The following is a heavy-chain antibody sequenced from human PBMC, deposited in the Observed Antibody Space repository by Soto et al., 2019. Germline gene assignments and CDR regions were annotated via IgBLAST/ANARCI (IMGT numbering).Heavy chain of an antibody. D-gene: IGHD3-16*01. CDR3: ARIRGLGEASPYFDY. V-gene: IGHV4-59*01. CDR2: ISYSGNT. Sequence: PSETLSLTCTVSRGSISSYYWSWIRQPPGKGLEWIGYISYSGNTNYNASLKSRVTISVDTSTNQFSLRVTSVTAADTAVYYCARIRGLGEASPYFDYWGQGALVTVSS. CDR1: RGSISSYY. J-gene: IGHJ4*02.